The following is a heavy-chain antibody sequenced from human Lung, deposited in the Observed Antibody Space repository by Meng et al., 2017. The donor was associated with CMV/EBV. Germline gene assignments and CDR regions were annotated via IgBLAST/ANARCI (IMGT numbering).Heavy chain of an antibody. J-gene: IGHJ4*02. CDR1: GYTFTAHY. V-gene: IGHV1-2*02. D-gene: IGHD7-27*01. CDR3: ARDNNWGPDY. CDR2: IHPHRGDT. Sequence: SVXVSCKASGYTFTAHYFHWVRQAPGQGLERMGWIHPHRGDTNYAQQFQGRVTLTRDTSINTGYMELTRLTSDDTAVYYCARDNNWGPDYWGQGTLVTVSS.